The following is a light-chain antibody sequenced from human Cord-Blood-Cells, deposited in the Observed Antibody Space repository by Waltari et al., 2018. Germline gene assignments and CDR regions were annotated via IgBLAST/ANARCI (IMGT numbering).Light chain of an antibody. J-gene: IGKJ3*01. V-gene: IGKV1-39*01. Sequence: DIQMTQSPPSLSASVGDRVTITCRASQSISSYLNSYQQKPGKALKLLLYAASSLQSGVPSRFSGSGSGTDFTLTSSSLQPEDFASYYCQQSYSTPTFGPGTKVDIK. CDR1: QSISSY. CDR3: QQSYSTPT. CDR2: AAS.